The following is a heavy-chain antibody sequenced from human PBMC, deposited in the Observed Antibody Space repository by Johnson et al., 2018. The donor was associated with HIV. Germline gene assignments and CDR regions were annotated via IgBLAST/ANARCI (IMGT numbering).Heavy chain of an antibody. Sequence: QVQLVESGGGVVQPGRSLRLSCAASGFTFSSYAMHWVRQAPGKGLEWVAIISYDGSNKYDADSVKGRFTISRDNSKNTLYMQMNSLRAEDTAVYYCARDMASGAFDIWGQGTMVTVSS. CDR2: ISYDGSNK. V-gene: IGHV3-30-3*01. J-gene: IGHJ3*02. CDR1: GFTFSSYA. CDR3: ARDMASGAFDI. D-gene: IGHD1-1*01.